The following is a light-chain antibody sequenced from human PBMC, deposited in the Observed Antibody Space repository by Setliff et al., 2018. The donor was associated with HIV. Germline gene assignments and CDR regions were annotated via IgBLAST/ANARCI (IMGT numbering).Light chain of an antibody. J-gene: IGLJ1*01. V-gene: IGLV1-51*02. Sequence: QSALAQPPSVSAAPGQKVTISCPGSTSNIGTNYVSWYRQVPGTAPKLLIYENYKRPSDIPGRFSASKSGTSATLDIAGLQTEDEAAYYCGAWDTSMGYVFGTGTKVTVL. CDR1: TSNIGTNY. CDR3: GAWDTSMGYV. CDR2: ENY.